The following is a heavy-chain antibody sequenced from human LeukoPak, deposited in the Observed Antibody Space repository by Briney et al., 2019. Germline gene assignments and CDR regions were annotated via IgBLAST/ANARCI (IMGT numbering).Heavy chain of an antibody. J-gene: IGHJ4*02. V-gene: IGHV4-39*02. D-gene: IGHD1-26*01. CDR1: GGSISSSSYY. CDR2: IYYSGST. Sequence: SETLSLTCTVSGGSISSSSYYWGWIRQPPGKGLEWIGSIYYSGSTYYNPSLKSRVTISVDTSKNQFSLKLSSVTAADTAVYYCARDSGKWEPLDYWGQGTLVTVSS. CDR3: ARDSGKWEPLDY.